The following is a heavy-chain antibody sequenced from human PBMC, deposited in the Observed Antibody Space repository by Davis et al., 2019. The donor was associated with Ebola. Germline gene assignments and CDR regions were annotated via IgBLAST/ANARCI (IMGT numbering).Heavy chain of an antibody. CDR1: GLTFTNYA. J-gene: IGHJ4*02. D-gene: IGHD2-21*01. V-gene: IGHV3-23*01. CDR3: AKGFRCSDY. CDR2: ISGTSTST. Sequence: GEFLKISCAASGLTFTNYAMNWVRQAPGTGLEWVSAISGTSTSTYYADSVKGRFTISRDNSKNTLYLQMNSLRAEDTAVYYCAKGFRCSDYWGQGTLVTVSS.